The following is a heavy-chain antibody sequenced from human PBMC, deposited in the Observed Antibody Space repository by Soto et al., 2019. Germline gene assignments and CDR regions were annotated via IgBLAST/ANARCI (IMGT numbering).Heavy chain of an antibody. Sequence: EVQVLESGGGLVQPGGSLRLSCAASGFSFSDYAMSWVRQAPGKGLEWVSGISGTGSRTSYADSVRGRFTISRDNFNNTLCLQRDSLRAVDTAVYYCAKGGRYTYGYGDYSYGMDVWGQGTTVTVSS. D-gene: IGHD5-18*01. CDR2: ISGTGSRT. V-gene: IGHV3-23*01. J-gene: IGHJ6*02. CDR3: AKGGRYTYGYGDYSYGMDV. CDR1: GFSFSDYA.